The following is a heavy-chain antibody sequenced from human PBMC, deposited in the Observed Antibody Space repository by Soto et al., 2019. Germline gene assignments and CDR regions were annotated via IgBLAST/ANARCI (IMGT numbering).Heavy chain of an antibody. V-gene: IGHV4-59*01. Sequence: SETLSLTCTVSGGSISRYYWSWIRPPPGKGLEWIGYLYNTGSTIYNPSLESRVTISVDTSKNQFSLKLNSVTAADTAVYYCARDLWGYCGTDCYPLDVWGPGTTVTVS. D-gene: IGHD2-21*02. CDR1: GGSISRYY. CDR2: LYNTGST. J-gene: IGHJ6*02. CDR3: ARDLWGYCGTDCYPLDV.